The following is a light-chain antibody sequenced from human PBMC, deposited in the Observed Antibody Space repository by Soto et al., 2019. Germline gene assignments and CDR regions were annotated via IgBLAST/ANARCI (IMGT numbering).Light chain of an antibody. Sequence: QSALTQPRSVSGSPGQSIIISCTGSSSDVGAYSFASWYQQHPGAAPKLLIHDVDKRPPGVPDRFSASKSGNTASLTISGLQAEYEADYFCCSYAGDYRYVFVSGTKLTVL. V-gene: IGLV2-11*01. CDR2: DVD. CDR1: SSDVGAYSF. CDR3: CSYAGDYRYV. J-gene: IGLJ1*01.